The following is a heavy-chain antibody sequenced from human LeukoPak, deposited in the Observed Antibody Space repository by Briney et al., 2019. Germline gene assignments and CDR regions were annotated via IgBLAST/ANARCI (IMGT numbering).Heavy chain of an antibody. CDR2: INNSGST. Sequence: SETLSLTCAVYGGSFSGYYWSWIRQPPGKGLEWIGEINNSGSTNYNPSLKSRVTISVDTSKNQFSLKLSSVTAADTAVYYCARVSGYSYGSFDYWGQGTLVTVSS. J-gene: IGHJ4*02. V-gene: IGHV4-34*01. D-gene: IGHD5-18*01. CDR1: GGSFSGYY. CDR3: ARVSGYSYGSFDY.